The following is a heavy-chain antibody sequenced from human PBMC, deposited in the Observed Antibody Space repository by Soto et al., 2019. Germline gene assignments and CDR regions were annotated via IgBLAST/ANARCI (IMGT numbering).Heavy chain of an antibody. Sequence: ASVKVSCKASGYTFTGYYMHWVRQAPGQGLEWMGWINPNSGGTNYAQKFQGWVTMTRDTSISTAYMELSRLRSDDTAVYYCARGGCSGGSCYSGASNYYYMDVWGKGTTVTVAS. CDR3: ARGGCSGGSCYSGASNYYYMDV. D-gene: IGHD2-15*01. J-gene: IGHJ6*03. CDR1: GYTFTGYY. V-gene: IGHV1-2*04. CDR2: INPNSGGT.